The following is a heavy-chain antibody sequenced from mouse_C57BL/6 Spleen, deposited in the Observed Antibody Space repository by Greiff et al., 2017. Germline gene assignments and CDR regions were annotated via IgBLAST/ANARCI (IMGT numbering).Heavy chain of an antibody. Sequence: QVQLQQSGAELVKPGASVKLSCKASGYTFTEYTIHWVKQRSGQGLAWIGWFSPGSGSIQYNEKFKDKATLTADNSSSTVYMELSRLTAEDSAVYFCARHEDYYDGYYFDYWGQGTTLTVSS. J-gene: IGHJ2*01. CDR1: GYTFTEYT. CDR3: ARHEDYYDGYYFDY. V-gene: IGHV1-62-2*01. D-gene: IGHD2-3*01. CDR2: FSPGSGSI.